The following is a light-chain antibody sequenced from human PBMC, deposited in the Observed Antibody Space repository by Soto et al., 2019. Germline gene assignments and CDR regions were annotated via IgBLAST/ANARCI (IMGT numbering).Light chain of an antibody. CDR3: QQYQTWPRT. V-gene: IGKV3-15*01. J-gene: IGKJ1*01. CDR2: GAS. CDR1: QTISSN. Sequence: EIVMTQSPVTLSVSPGERATLSCRASQTISSNLAWYQQKPGQAPRLLVYGASTRATGFPARFSGSGSGTEFTLTISSLQSEDVAIYYCQQYQTWPRTFGQGTKVDIK.